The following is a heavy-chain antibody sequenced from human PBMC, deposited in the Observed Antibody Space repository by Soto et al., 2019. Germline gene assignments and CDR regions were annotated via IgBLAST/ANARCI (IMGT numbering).Heavy chain of an antibody. V-gene: IGHV4-59*01. CDR1: GGSISSYY. J-gene: IGHJ5*02. D-gene: IGHD6-13*01. Sequence: PSETLSLTCTVSGGSISSYYWSWIRQPPGKGLEWIGYIYYSGSTNYNPSLKSRVTISVDTSKNQFSLKLSSVTAADTAVYSCARGIAAAGMKFDPWGHGTLVTVSS. CDR3: ARGIAAAGMKFDP. CDR2: IYYSGST.